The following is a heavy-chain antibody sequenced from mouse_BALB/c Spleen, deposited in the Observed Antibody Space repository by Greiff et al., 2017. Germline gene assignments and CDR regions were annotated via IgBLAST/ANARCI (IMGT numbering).Heavy chain of an antibody. J-gene: IGHJ2*01. Sequence: VKLVESGAELVRPGVSVKISCKGSGYTFTDYAMHWVKQSHAKSLEWIGVISTYYGDASYNQKFKGKATMTVDKSSSTAYMELARLTSEDSAIYYCARRSYDYDRGYFDYWGQGTTLTVSS. V-gene: IGHV1S137*01. CDR3: ARRSYDYDRGYFDY. CDR1: GYTFTDYA. CDR2: ISTYYGDA. D-gene: IGHD2-4*01.